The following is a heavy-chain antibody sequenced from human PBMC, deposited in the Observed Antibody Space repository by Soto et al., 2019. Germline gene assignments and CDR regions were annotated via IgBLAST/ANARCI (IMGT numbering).Heavy chain of an antibody. J-gene: IGHJ6*02. Sequence: QVQLVQSGADVKQSGASLKVSCKASGYDFTAYDINWVRQASGQGLEWMGWMNPINGAAGSARRFQGRVCMTRNTATGTAYLELTSLRSDDTAVCYCGSGPSPRAPAGGTPYYYAMDVWGQGTTVTVSS. V-gene: IGHV1-8*02. CDR1: GYDFTAYD. D-gene: IGHD6-13*01. CDR2: MNPINGAA. CDR3: GSGPSPRAPAGGTPYYYAMDV.